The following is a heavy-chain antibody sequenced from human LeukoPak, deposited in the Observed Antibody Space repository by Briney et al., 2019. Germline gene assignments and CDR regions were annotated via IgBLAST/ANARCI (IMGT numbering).Heavy chain of an antibody. J-gene: IGHJ4*02. CDR1: GGSCIGYY. CDR2: INHRGST. V-gene: IGHV4-34*01. CDR3: ARGFPYIVVVPAAPYYFDY. Sequence: SDSPSLTCAVYGGSCIGYYWRWIRQPPGKGLEWIGGINHRGSTNYNPSLKSRVTISVDTSKNQFSLKLSSVTAADTAVYYCARGFPYIVVVPAAPYYFDYWGQGTLVTVSS. D-gene: IGHD2-2*01.